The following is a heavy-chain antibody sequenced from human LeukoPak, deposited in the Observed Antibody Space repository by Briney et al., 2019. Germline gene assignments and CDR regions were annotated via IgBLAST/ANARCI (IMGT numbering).Heavy chain of an antibody. CDR3: ARLYPWMTRERTVDQQLTSDY. V-gene: IGHV4-39*01. CDR1: GGSISSSGYY. J-gene: IGHJ4*02. CDR2: IYYSGST. Sequence: PSETLSLTCTVSGGSISSSGYYWGWIRQPPGKGLEWIGSIYYSGSTYYNPSLKSRVTISVDTSKNQFSLKLSSVTAADTAVYYCARLYPWMTRERTVDQQLTSDYWGQGTLVTVSS. D-gene: IGHD6-13*01.